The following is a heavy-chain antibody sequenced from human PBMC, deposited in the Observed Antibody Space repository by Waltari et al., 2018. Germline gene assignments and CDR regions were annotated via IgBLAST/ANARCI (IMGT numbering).Heavy chain of an antibody. Sequence: EVPVVESGGGLIQPGGSMRLSSAACGFPLRYDYMSWGRQVPGKGLEWVAVIYAGGNTYYADSVKGRFTISRDNSKSTLYLEMNSLRAEDTAVYYCARAGLGSPVEWLRLFDQWGQGTLVTVSS. J-gene: IGHJ4*02. CDR1: GFPLRYDY. V-gene: IGHV3-53*01. CDR3: ARAGLGSPVEWLRLFDQ. D-gene: IGHD5-12*01. CDR2: IYAGGNT.